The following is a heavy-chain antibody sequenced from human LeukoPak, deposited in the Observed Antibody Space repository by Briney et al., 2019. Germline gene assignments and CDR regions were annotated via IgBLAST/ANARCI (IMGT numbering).Heavy chain of an antibody. Sequence: GGSLRPSCAASGFTFSSYEMNWVRQAPGKGLEWVSFINSRGSTIYYVDSVKGRFTISRDNAKNSLYLQMNSLRAEDTAVYYCAKPTGDFDSWGQGTLVTVSS. CDR2: INSRGSTI. V-gene: IGHV3-48*03. D-gene: IGHD3-10*01. CDR3: AKPTGDFDS. J-gene: IGHJ4*02. CDR1: GFTFSSYE.